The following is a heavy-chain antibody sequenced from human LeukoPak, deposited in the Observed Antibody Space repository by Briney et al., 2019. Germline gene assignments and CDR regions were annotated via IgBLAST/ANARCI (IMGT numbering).Heavy chain of an antibody. V-gene: IGHV3-23*01. CDR3: AKLLSWDIVLPPGDV. Sequence: PGGSLRLSCAASGFTFNNSGMSWVRQAPQKGLEWVSAISGDGSSTYYADSVKGRFTISRDNSANTMYLQMNSLRAEDTAVYYCAKLLSWDIVLPPGDVWGKGATVTVSS. CDR2: ISGDGSST. D-gene: IGHD2-15*01. CDR1: GFTFNNSG. J-gene: IGHJ6*04.